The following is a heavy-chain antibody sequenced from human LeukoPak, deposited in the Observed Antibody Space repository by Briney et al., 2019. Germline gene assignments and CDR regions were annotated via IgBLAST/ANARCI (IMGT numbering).Heavy chain of an antibody. V-gene: IGHV4-39*01. Sequence: SETLSPTCTVSGGSISSSSYYWGWIRQPPGKGLEWIGSIYYSGSTYYNPSLKSRVTISVDTSKNQFSLKLSSVTAADTAVYYCARGMVLGAFDIWGQGTMVTVSS. CDR3: ARGMVLGAFDI. CDR1: GGSISSSSYY. J-gene: IGHJ3*02. D-gene: IGHD3-10*01. CDR2: IYYSGST.